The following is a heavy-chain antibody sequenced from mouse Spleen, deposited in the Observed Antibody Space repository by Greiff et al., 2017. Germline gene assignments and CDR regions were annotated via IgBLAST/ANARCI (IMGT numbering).Heavy chain of an antibody. CDR2: INYDGSST. Sequence: EVQLQESEGGLVQPGSSMKLSCTASGFTFSDYYMAWVRQVPEKGLEWVANINYDGSSTYYLDSLKSRFIISRDNAKNILYLQMSSLKSEDTATYYCAREGAYFDYWGQGTTLTVSS. CDR3: AREGAYFDY. V-gene: IGHV5-16*01. CDR1: GFTFSDYY. J-gene: IGHJ2*01.